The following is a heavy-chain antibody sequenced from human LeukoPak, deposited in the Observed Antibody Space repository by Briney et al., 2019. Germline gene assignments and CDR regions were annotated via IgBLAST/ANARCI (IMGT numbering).Heavy chain of an antibody. CDR3: ARDNSLGDNAWWFDP. CDR1: GGTFSSYA. V-gene: IGHV1-46*01. D-gene: IGHD1-26*01. J-gene: IGHJ5*02. Sequence: ASVKVSCKASGGTFSSYAISWVRQAPGQGLEWMGLINPTGDSTGYAQKFQGRITMTRDMSTSTDYMELSSLRSEDTAIYYCARDNSLGDNAWWFDPWGQGTLVTVSS. CDR2: INPTGDST.